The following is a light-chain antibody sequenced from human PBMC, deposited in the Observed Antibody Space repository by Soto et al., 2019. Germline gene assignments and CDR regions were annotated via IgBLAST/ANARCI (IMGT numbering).Light chain of an antibody. Sequence: QSVLTQPPSASGTPGQTVTISCSGSSSNIGGDYVYWFQKLPGTAPKLLIYKKDQRPSGVPDRFTGSKSGTSGSLAISGLQSEDEADYYCAAWDDSLSGWVFGGGTKLTVL. CDR1: SSNIGGDY. CDR2: KKD. CDR3: AAWDDSLSGWV. V-gene: IGLV1-47*01. J-gene: IGLJ3*02.